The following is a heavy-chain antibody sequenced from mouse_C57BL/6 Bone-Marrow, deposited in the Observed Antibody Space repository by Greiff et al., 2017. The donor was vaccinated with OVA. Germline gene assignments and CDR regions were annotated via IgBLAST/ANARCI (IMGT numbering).Heavy chain of an antibody. D-gene: IGHD2-4*01. CDR3: ARPANYDGYWFAY. V-gene: IGHV1-47*01. J-gene: IGHJ3*01. Sequence: QVQLQQSGAELVKPGASVKMSCKASGYTFTTYPIEWMKQNHGKSLEWIGNFHPYNDDTKYNEKVKGKATLTVDNSSSTVYLELSRLTSDDSAVYYCARPANYDGYWFAYWCQGTLVSVSA. CDR1: GYTFTTYP. CDR2: FHPYNDDT.